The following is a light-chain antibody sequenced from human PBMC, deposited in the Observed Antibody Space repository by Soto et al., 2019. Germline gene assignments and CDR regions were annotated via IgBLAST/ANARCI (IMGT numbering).Light chain of an antibody. CDR2: GAS. CDR3: QQYGSLSWA. J-gene: IGKJ1*01. CDR1: QSVGSDF. Sequence: EIVLTQSPGTLSLSPGERATLSCRASQSVGSDFLAWYQQRPGQPPRILIFGASGRATGIPDRFSGSGSGTDFTLTISRLEPEDFAVYYCQQYGSLSWAFCQGTNVDIK. V-gene: IGKV3-20*01.